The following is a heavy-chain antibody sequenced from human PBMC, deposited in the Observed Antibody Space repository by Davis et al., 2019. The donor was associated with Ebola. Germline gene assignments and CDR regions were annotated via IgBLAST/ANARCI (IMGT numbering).Heavy chain of an antibody. V-gene: IGHV1-8*01. Sequence: ASVKVSCKASGYIFSNYDINWVRQARGQGLEWMGWMNPYSGNTGYVEKFKGRVTMTGNPSINTAYMDLSSLTTDDTAVYYCTRGYSPKCRTGDCVNDFWGQGNLVTVSS. CDR2: MNPYSGNT. D-gene: IGHD2-21*02. CDR3: TRGYSPKCRTGDCVNDF. CDR1: GYIFSNYD. J-gene: IGHJ4*02.